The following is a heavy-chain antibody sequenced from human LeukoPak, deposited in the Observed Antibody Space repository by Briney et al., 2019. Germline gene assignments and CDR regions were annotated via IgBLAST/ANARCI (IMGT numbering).Heavy chain of an antibody. V-gene: IGHV1-18*01. Sequence: ASVTVSCKASGYTFTSYGISWLRQAPGQGLEWMGWISAYSGKEAYAQKFLDRVTMTTDTSTRTAYLRLTSLSSDDSAVYYCARGAVAGEPWGQGTQVIVSS. CDR2: ISAYSGKE. CDR1: GYTFTSYG. J-gene: IGHJ5*02. D-gene: IGHD6-19*01. CDR3: ARGAVAGEP.